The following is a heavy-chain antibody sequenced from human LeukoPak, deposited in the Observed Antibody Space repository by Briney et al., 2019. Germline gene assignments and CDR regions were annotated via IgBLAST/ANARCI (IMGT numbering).Heavy chain of an antibody. CDR1: GFTFSSYA. Sequence: PGGSLRLSCAASGFTFSSYAMSWVRQAPGKGLEWVSAISGSGGSAYYADPVKGRFTISRDNSKNTLYLQMNSLRAEDTAVYYCAADITIIVVVTSDYWGQGTLVTVSS. J-gene: IGHJ4*02. D-gene: IGHD3-22*01. CDR2: ISGSGGSA. V-gene: IGHV3-23*01. CDR3: AADITIIVVVTSDY.